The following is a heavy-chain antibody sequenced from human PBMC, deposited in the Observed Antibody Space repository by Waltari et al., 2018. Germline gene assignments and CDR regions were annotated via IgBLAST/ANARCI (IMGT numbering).Heavy chain of an antibody. CDR1: GFTFSSSW. CDR3: ARDPYNWNQEYYYGMDV. D-gene: IGHD1-20*01. CDR2: IKQDGSEK. Sequence: EVQLVESGGGLVQPGGSLRLSCAASGFTFSSSWMRWVRPAQGKGLEWVANIKQDGSEKYYVDSVKGRFTISRDNAKNSLYLQMNSLRAEDTAVYYCARDPYNWNQEYYYGMDVWGQGTTVTVSS. J-gene: IGHJ6*02. V-gene: IGHV3-7*01.